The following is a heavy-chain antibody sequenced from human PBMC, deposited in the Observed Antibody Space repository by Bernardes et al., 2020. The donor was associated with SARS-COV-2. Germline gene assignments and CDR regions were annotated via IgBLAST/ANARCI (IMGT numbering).Heavy chain of an antibody. D-gene: IGHD3-10*01. CDR1: GLTVSDNY. CDR3: ASVMATWDRGLFSNTYYFYGMDV. CDR2: MYSGGST. J-gene: IGHJ6*02. Sequence: VGSLRLSCAASGLTVSDNYMTWVRQAPGKGLEWVALMYSGGSTYYADSVKGRFTVSRDNSKNTPYLQMNSLRAEDTAVYYCASVMATWDRGLFSNTYYFYGMDVWGQGTTVTVSS. V-gene: IGHV3-66*01.